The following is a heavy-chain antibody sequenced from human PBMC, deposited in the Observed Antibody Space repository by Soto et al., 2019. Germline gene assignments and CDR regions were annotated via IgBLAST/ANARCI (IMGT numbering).Heavy chain of an antibody. CDR2: INHSGST. D-gene: IGHD3-3*01. CDR3: ARGRRAIFGVSYYYYGMDV. V-gene: IGHV4-34*01. J-gene: IGHJ6*02. Sequence: SETLSLTCAVYGGSFSGYYWSWIRQPPGKGLEWIGEINHSGSTNYNPSLKSRVTISVDTSKNQFSLKLSLVTAADTAVYYCARGRRAIFGVSYYYYGMDVWGQGTTVTVSS. CDR1: GGSFSGYY.